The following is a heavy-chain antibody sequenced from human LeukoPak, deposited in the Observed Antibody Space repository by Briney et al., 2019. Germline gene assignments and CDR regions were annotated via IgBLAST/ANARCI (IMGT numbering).Heavy chain of an antibody. J-gene: IGHJ3*02. CDR3: ARPYRRDGYNRNAFDI. D-gene: IGHD5-24*01. CDR1: GYSFTSYW. Sequence: GESLKISCKGSGYSFTSYWIGWVRQMPGKGLEWMGIIYPGDSDTRYSPSFQGQVIISAAKSISTAYLQWSSLKASDTAMYYCARPYRRDGYNRNAFDIWGQGTMVTVSS. V-gene: IGHV5-51*01. CDR2: IYPGDSDT.